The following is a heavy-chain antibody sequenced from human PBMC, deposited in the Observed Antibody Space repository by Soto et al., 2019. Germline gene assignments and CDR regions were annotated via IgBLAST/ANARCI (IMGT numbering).Heavy chain of an antibody. CDR3: ARGISTTRYYYYYGMDV. J-gene: IGHJ6*02. CDR1: GYTFNTYG. CDR2: ISTYNGNR. V-gene: IGHV1-18*01. Sequence: GASVKVSCKASGYTFNTYGISWVRQAPGQGLEWMGWISTYNGNRNYAQKFQGRFTMTTDTSTSTAYMELRSLRSDDTAVYYCARGISTTRYYYYYGMDVWGQGTTVTVSS. D-gene: IGHD1-26*01.